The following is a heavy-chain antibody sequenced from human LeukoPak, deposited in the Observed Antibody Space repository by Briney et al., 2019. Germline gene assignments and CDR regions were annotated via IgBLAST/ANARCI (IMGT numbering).Heavy chain of an antibody. CDR3: ARLYYDSSGFYFFDY. CDR2: INYSGST. D-gene: IGHD3-22*01. V-gene: IGHV4-59*08. CDR1: GGSISNYY. Sequence: SETLSHTCTVSGGSISNYYWNWIRQPPGQGPEWIGYINYSGSTNYNPSLKSRVTISVDLSKIQFSLKLSSVTAADTAVYYCARLYYDSSGFYFFDYWGQGTLVTVSS. J-gene: IGHJ4*02.